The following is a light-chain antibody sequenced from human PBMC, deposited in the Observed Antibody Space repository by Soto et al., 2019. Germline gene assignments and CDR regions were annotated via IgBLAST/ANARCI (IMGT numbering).Light chain of an antibody. CDR1: QSVSSY. CDR3: QQRSNWPSLT. J-gene: IGKJ4*01. Sequence: EIVLTQSPATLSLSPGERATLSCRASQSVSSYLAWYQQKPGQAHRLLIYDASNRATGIPARFSGSGSGTDYTLTTSSLEPEDFAVEYGQQRSNWPSLTFGGGTKVEIK. CDR2: DAS. V-gene: IGKV3-11*01.